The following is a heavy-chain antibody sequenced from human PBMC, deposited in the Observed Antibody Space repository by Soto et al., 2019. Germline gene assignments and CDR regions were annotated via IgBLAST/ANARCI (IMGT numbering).Heavy chain of an antibody. J-gene: IGHJ5*02. CDR3: AREFRGGWFDP. V-gene: IGHV3-48*03. CDR2: ISISGSTI. CDR1: GFTFIGYE. Sequence: GWSLRLACASSGFTFIGYEMNWGRQAPGKGLEWVSYISISGSTIYYADSVKGRFTISRDNAKNSLYLQMNSLRVEDTAIYYCAREFRGGWFDPWGQGTLVTVSS.